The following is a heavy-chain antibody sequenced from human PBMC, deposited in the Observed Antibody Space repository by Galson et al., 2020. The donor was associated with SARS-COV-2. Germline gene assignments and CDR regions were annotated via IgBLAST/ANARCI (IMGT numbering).Heavy chain of an antibody. V-gene: IGHV3-33*01. CDR3: VRNYDSSVGTLDY. CDR2: VGVMEIK. D-gene: IGHD3-22*01. J-gene: IGHJ4*02. Sequence: GGSLRLSCAASGFTFSSFGMHWVRQAPGKGLEWVTIVGVMEIKYYADSVKGRFTISKDNSKNTVYLQMNSLRAEDTGVYYCVRNYDSSVGTLDYWGQGTLVTVSS. CDR1: GFTFSSFG.